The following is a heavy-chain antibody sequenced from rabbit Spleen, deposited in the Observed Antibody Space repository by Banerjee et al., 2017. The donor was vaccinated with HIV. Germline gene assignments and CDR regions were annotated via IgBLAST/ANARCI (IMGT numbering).Heavy chain of an antibody. CDR3: ARDLTDIIGWNFGW. CDR2: IDTSSVNT. Sequence: QSLEESGGGLVKPGASLTLTCKASGFSFNSGYDMCWVRQAPGKGLEWIACIDTSSVNTADATWAKGRFTISSDNAQNTVDLQMSGLTAADTATYFCARDLTDIIGWNFGWWGPGTLVTVS. J-gene: IGHJ6*01. CDR1: GFSFNSGYD. D-gene: IGHD4-1*01. V-gene: IGHV1S40*01.